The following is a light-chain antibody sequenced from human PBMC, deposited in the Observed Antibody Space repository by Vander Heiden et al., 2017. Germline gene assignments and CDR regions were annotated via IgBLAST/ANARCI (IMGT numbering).Light chain of an antibody. CDR3: QPLNSHPRT. CDR2: AAA. V-gene: IGKV1-9*01. J-gene: IGKJ1*01. CDR1: QGISSY. Sequence: DIQLTQSPSFLSASVGDRVTITCRASQGISSYLAWYQQKPGKAPKLLIYAAATLQSGVPSRFSGSGSGKEFTLTISNLQPEDFATYYCQPLNSHPRTFGRGTKVEIK.